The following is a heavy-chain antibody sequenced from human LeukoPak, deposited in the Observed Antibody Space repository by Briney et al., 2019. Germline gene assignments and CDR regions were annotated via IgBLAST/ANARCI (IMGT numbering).Heavy chain of an antibody. V-gene: IGHV1-69*13. J-gene: IGHJ4*02. CDR3: AGSRMVYYFDY. D-gene: IGHD1-26*01. CDR1: GGTFIIYA. CDR2: IIPIFGTA. Sequence: ASVSVSSAASGGTFIIYAISWVRQAPGQGVGWVGGIIPIFGTANYAQKFQGGVTITPDESTSTAYIELSSLRSEDTAVYYCAGSRMVYYFDYWGQGTLVTVSS.